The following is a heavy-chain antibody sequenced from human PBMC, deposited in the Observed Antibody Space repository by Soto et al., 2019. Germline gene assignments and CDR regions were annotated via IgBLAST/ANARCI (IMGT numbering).Heavy chain of an antibody. J-gene: IGHJ1*01. Sequence: GGSLRLSCAASGFTFTNAWMSWVRQAPGKGLAWVGRVKSKADGGAIHYAAPVKGRFTISGDESKNTLYLQMSNLKTEDTATYFCTTDNMIGTTSPQFHYWGQGTLVTVSS. CDR2: VKSKADGGAI. D-gene: IGHD3-16*01. CDR3: TTDNMIGTTSPQFHY. CDR1: GFTFTNAW. V-gene: IGHV3-15*01.